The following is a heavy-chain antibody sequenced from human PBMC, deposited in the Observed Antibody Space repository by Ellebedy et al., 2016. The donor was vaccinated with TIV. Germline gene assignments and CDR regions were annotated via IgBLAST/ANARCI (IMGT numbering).Heavy chain of an antibody. CDR1: GFTFSSYG. CDR3: ARDDNYYDSSGYYLDY. D-gene: IGHD3-22*01. V-gene: IGHV3-33*01. J-gene: IGHJ4*02. CDR2: IWYDGSNK. Sequence: GESLKISXAASGFTFSSYGMHWVRQAPGKGLEWVAVIWYDGSNKYYADSVKGRFTISRDNSKNTLYLQMNSLRAEDTAVYYCARDDNYYDSSGYYLDYWGQGTLVTVSS.